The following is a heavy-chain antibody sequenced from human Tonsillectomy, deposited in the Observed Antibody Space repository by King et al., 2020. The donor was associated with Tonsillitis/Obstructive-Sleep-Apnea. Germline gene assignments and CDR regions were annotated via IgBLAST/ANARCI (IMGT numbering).Heavy chain of an antibody. D-gene: IGHD3-10*01. CDR2: NNHSGST. CDR3: ARGNLDYYGSGSYYSDY. V-gene: IGHV4-34*01. Sequence: VQLQQWGAGLLKPSETLSLTCAVYGGSFSGYYWSWIRQPPGKGLEWIGENNHSGSTNYNPSLKSRVTISVDTSKNQFSLKLSSVTAADTAVYYCARGNLDYYGSGSYYSDYWGQGTLVTVSS. CDR1: GGSFSGYY. J-gene: IGHJ4*02.